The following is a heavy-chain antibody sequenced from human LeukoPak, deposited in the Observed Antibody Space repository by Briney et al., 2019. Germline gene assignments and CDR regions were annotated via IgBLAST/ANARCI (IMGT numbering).Heavy chain of an antibody. CDR1: GYSFRNYR. CDR3: ASPFFRSGWYYFDY. J-gene: IGHJ4*02. V-gene: IGHV5-51*01. CDR2: IYPDDSDT. Sequence: GESLKLYCQGSGYSFRNYRIGWVRQIPGKGPEWIGIIYPDDSDTTHRPSLQGQVTISADKSISTAYLHWSSLKASDTAMYYCASPFFRSGWYYFDYWGQGTLVTVSS. D-gene: IGHD6-19*01.